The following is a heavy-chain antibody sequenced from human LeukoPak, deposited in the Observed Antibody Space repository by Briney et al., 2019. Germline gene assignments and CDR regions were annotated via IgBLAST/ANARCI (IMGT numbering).Heavy chain of an antibody. J-gene: IGHJ3*02. CDR3: ARDQEWGPHAFDI. Sequence: KSGGSLRLSCVASGFTFSNYAMSWIRQAPGKGLEWVSYISSSGSTIYYADSVKGRFTISRDNAKNSLYLQMNSLRAEDTAVYYCARDQEWGPHAFDIWGQGTTVTVSS. CDR1: GFTFSNYA. CDR2: ISSSGSTI. V-gene: IGHV3-11*01. D-gene: IGHD7-27*01.